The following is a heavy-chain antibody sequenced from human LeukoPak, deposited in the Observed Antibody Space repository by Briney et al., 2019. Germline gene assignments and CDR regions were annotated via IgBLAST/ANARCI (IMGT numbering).Heavy chain of an antibody. V-gene: IGHV3-33*01. CDR1: GFTFSNYG. J-gene: IGHJ5*02. CDR3: ARDTLIAAPKTGTVTRIGWFDT. CDR2: IWYDRSYK. D-gene: IGHD6-13*01. Sequence: PGGSLRLSCAASGFTFSNYGMHWVRQAPGKGLEWVAVIWYDRSYKSYGDSVKGRFTISRDNSKNTLFLQMNSLRADDTAVYYCARDTLIAAPKTGTVTRIGWFDTWGQGTLVTVSS.